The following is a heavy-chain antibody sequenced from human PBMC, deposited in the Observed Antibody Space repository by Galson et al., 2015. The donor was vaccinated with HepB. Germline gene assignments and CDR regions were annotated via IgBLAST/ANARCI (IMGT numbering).Heavy chain of an antibody. CDR1: GFTFSSYS. CDR3: ARDAHGDYYYYGMDV. Sequence: SLRLSCAASGFTFSSYSMNWVRQAPGKGLEWVSSISSSSSYIYYADSVKGRFTISRDNAKNSLYLQMNSLRAEDTAVYYCARDAHGDYYYYGMDVWGQGTTVTVSS. J-gene: IGHJ6*02. D-gene: IGHD4-17*01. V-gene: IGHV3-21*01. CDR2: ISSSSSYI.